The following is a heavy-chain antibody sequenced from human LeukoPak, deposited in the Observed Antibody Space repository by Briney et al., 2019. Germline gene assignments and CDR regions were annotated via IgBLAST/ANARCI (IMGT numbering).Heavy chain of an antibody. V-gene: IGHV3-74*01. CDR1: GFTFSSYW. CDR3: ARDARDYYDSSARAFDN. CDR2: INSDGSST. Sequence: GGSLRLSCAASGFTFSSYWMHWVRQAPGKGLVWVSRINSDGSSTSYADSVKGRFTISRDNAKNTLYLQMNSLRAEDTAVYYCARDARDYYDSSARAFDNWGQGTMVTVSS. J-gene: IGHJ3*02. D-gene: IGHD3-22*01.